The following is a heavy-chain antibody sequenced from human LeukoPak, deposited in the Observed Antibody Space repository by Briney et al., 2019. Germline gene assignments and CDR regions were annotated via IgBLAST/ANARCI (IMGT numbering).Heavy chain of an antibody. CDR3: ARDGNYDFWSGYYYYYGMDV. CDR2: MNPNSGNT. CDR1: GYTFTSYD. D-gene: IGHD3-3*01. V-gene: IGHV1-8*01. J-gene: IGHJ6*02. Sequence: ASVKVSCEASGYTFTSYDINWVRQATGQGLEWMGWMNPNSGNTGYAQKFQGRVTMTRNTSISTAYMELSSLRSEDTAVYYCARDGNYDFWSGYYYYYGMDVWGQGTTVTVSS.